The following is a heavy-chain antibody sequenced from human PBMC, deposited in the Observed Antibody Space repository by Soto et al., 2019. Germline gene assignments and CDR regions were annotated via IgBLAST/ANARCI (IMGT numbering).Heavy chain of an antibody. V-gene: IGHV3-7*01. Sequence: GGSLRLSCAASGFTFSAYWMTWVRQAPGKGLEWVANIKEDGSAKYYVDSVKGRFTISRDNARNSLYLQMNSLRAEDTAVYYCATDFQAYWGQGTLVTVSS. CDR3: ATDFQAY. CDR1: GFTFSAYW. CDR2: IKEDGSAK. J-gene: IGHJ4*02.